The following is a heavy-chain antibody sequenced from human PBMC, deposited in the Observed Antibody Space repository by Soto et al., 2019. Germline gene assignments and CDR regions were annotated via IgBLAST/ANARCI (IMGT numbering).Heavy chain of an antibody. J-gene: IGHJ6*02. CDR3: AEDLASTRLYYYYGMDV. V-gene: IGHV1-58*01. CDR1: GFTFTSSA. Sequence: SVKVSCKASGFTFTSSAVQWVRQARGQRLEWIGWIVVGSGNTNYAQKFQERVTITRDMSTSTAYMELSSLRSEDTAVYYCAEDLASTRLYYYYGMDVWGQGTTVTVSS. CDR2: IVVGSGNT.